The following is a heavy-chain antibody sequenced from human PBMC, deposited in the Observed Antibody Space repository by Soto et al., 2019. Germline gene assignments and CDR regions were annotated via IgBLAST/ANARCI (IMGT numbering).Heavy chain of an antibody. CDR2: ISWFSGSE. J-gene: IGHJ4*02. CDR1: GFTFNDYT. D-gene: IGHD3-16*02. Sequence: EVQLVESGGGLVQPGRSLRLSCVGSGFTFNDYTMHWVRQAPGKGLEWVAGISWFSGSEGYADSVRGRFTISRDDANNSLYLQMDSLTSEDTAFYYCVRASGSQWQILVMFDYWGRGTLVTVSS. V-gene: IGHV3-9*01. CDR3: VRASGSQWQILVMFDY.